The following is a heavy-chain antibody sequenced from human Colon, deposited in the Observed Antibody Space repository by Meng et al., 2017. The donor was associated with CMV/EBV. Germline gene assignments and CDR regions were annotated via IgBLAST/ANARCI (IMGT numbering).Heavy chain of an antibody. CDR3: AKESGYGFLGSNYFDS. D-gene: IGHD5-18*01. CDR2: ITGRSTDT. Sequence: GGSLRLSCAASGFTFSDYAMGWVRQAPGKGLDWVSAITGRSTDTYYADSVKRRFTIFRDNSNNTLYLQMNSLRAADTAVYFCAKESGYGFLGSNYFDSWGQGALVTVSS. V-gene: IGHV3-23*01. CDR1: GFTFSDYA. J-gene: IGHJ4*02.